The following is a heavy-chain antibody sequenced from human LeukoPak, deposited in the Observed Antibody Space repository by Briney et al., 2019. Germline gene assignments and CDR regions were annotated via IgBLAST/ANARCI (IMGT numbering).Heavy chain of an antibody. CDR1: GGSISSYY. J-gene: IGHJ4*02. CDR3: ARLRLAGWYYFDY. CDR2: ISYSGST. Sequence: SETLSLTCTVSGGSISSYYWSWIRQPLEKGLEWIGYISYSGSTNYNPSLKSRVTISVDTSKNQFSLKLSSVTAADTAVYYCARLRLAGWYYFDYWGQGTLVTVSS. V-gene: IGHV4-59*08. D-gene: IGHD6-19*01.